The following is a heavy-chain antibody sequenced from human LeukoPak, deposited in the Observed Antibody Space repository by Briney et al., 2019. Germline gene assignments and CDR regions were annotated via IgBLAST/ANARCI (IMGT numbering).Heavy chain of an antibody. CDR2: ISSSGNTI. V-gene: IGHV3-11*01. CDR3: ARESPYYYGSGSYYLSY. J-gene: IGHJ4*02. CDR1: GFTFSDYY. Sequence: PGGSLRLSCAASGFTFSDYYMSWIRQAPGKGLEWISYISSSGNTIYYADSVKGRFTISRDNAENSLYLQMNSLRAEDTAVYYCARESPYYYGSGSYYLSYWGQGTLVTVSS. D-gene: IGHD3-10*01.